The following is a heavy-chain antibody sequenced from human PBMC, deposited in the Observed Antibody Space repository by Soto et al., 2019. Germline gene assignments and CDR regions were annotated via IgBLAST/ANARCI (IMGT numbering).Heavy chain of an antibody. Sequence: QVQLVESGGGLVKPGGSLRLSCAASGFTFSYYYMSWIRQAPGKGLEWVSYISSSSSYTNYADSVKGRFTISRDNAKNSLYLQMNSLRAEDTAVYYCARDHHRYSGYDYVDYWGQGTLVTVSS. CDR3: ARDHHRYSGYDYVDY. D-gene: IGHD5-12*01. CDR1: GFTFSYYY. J-gene: IGHJ4*02. V-gene: IGHV3-11*05. CDR2: ISSSSSYT.